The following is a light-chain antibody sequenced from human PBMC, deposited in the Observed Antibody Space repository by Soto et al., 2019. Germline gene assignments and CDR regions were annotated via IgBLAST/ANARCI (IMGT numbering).Light chain of an antibody. V-gene: IGKV1-39*01. J-gene: IGKJ4*01. CDR3: QQSYNTPSLT. CDR1: QNIYNY. Sequence: DIQMTQSPSSLSASVGDRVTIPCRASQNIYNYLNWYQQKPGKAPKLLIYAASTLLSRVPSRFSGSGSGTDFTLTISSLQPEDFATYYCQQSYNTPSLTFGGGTKVDIK. CDR2: AAS.